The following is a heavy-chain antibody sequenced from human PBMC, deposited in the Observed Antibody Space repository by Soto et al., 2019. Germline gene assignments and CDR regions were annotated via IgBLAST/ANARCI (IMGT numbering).Heavy chain of an antibody. J-gene: IGHJ4*02. CDR3: ARGRLGGATLDY. V-gene: IGHV4-34*01. CDR1: GGSFSGYY. D-gene: IGHD1-26*01. CDR2: INHSGST. Sequence: QVQLQQWGAGLLKPSETLSLTCAVYGGSFSGYYWSWIRQPPGKGLEWIGEINHSGSTNYNPSLKSRVTISVDTSKNQFSLKLSSVTAADTAVYYWARGRLGGATLDYWGQGTLVTVSS.